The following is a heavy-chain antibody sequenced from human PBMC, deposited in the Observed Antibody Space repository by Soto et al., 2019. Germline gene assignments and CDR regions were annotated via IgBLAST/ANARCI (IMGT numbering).Heavy chain of an antibody. CDR3: ASSLPSGYDSGTYDY. D-gene: IGHD5-12*01. CDR2: IYYSGST. V-gene: IGHV4-30-4*01. CDR1: GGSISSGDYY. J-gene: IGHJ4*02. Sequence: SETLSLTCTVSGGSISSGDYYWSWIRQPPGKGLEWIGYIYYSGSTYYNPSLKSRVTISVDTSKNQFSLKLSSVTAADTAVYYCASSLPSGYDSGTYDYWGQGTLVTVSS.